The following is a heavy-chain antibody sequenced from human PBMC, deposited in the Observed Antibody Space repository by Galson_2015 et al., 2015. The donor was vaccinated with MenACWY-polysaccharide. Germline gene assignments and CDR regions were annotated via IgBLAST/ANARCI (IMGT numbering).Heavy chain of an antibody. D-gene: IGHD3-22*01. CDR1: GFTFSSYA. CDR2: ISGSGGSA. J-gene: IGHJ4*02. Sequence: SLRLSCAASGFTFSSYAMSWVRQAPGKGLEWVSAISGSGGSAYYADSVKGRFTISRDNSKNTLYLQMNSLRAEDTAVYYCAGYDISGYFSCFDYWGQGTLVTVSS. V-gene: IGHV3-23*01. CDR3: AGYDISGYFSCFDY.